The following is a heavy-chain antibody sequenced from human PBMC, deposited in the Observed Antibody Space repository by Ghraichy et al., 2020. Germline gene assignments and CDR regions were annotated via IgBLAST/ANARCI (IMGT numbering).Heavy chain of an antibody. Sequence: GESLNISCAASGFTFSSYSINWVRQGPGKGLEWVSYINSRSNIIYYADSVRGRFTISRDNAKNSLFLQMNSLRAEDTAVYYCASTYCTGVSCHHYFDYWGQGTLVTVSS. CDR3: ASTYCTGVSCHHYFDY. CDR1: GFTFSSYS. J-gene: IGHJ4*02. V-gene: IGHV3-48*01. CDR2: INSRSNII. D-gene: IGHD2-15*01.